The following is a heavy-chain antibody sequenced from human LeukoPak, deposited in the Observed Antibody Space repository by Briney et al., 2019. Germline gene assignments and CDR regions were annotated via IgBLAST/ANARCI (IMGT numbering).Heavy chain of an antibody. V-gene: IGHV3-66*01. CDR3: ARVRHGSYGHYYFDY. D-gene: IGHD5-18*01. CDR1: GFTVSSHY. CDR2: IYSGGST. J-gene: IGHJ4*02. Sequence: GGSLRLSCAASGFTVSSHYMIWVGQAPGAGLEGVSVIYSGGSTYYADSVKGRFTISRDNSKHTLYLQMNSLRAEDTAVYYCARVRHGSYGHYYFDYWGQGTLVTVSS.